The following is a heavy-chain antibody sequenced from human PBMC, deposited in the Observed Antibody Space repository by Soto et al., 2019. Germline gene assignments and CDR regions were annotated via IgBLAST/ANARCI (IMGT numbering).Heavy chain of an antibody. CDR2: INAGNGNT. Sequence: SVKVSCKASGYTFTSYAMHWVRQAPGQRLEWMGWINAGNGNTKYSQKFQGRVTITRDTSASTAYMELSSLRSEDTAVYYCARGYRIVVPAAIGWFDPWGQGTLVTVSS. CDR3: ARGYRIVVPAAIGWFDP. D-gene: IGHD2-2*01. V-gene: IGHV1-3*01. CDR1: GYTFTSYA. J-gene: IGHJ5*02.